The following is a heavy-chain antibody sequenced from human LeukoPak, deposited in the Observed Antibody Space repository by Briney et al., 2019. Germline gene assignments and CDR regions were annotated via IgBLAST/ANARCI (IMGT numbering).Heavy chain of an antibody. J-gene: IGHJ4*02. D-gene: IGHD6-13*01. CDR3: ARDSGYSSSWYVLDY. CDR2: IYTSGST. Sequence: SETLSLTCTVSGGSIRRSSYYWSWIRQPAGKGLEWIGRIYTSGSTNYNPSLKSRVTISVDTSKNQFSLKLSSVTAADTAVYYCARDSGYSSSWYVLDYWGQGTLVTVSS. V-gene: IGHV4-61*02. CDR1: GGSIRRSSYY.